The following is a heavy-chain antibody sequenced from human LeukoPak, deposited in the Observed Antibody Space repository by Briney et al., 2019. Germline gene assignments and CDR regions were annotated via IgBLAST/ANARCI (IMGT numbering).Heavy chain of an antibody. D-gene: IGHD2-2*01. J-gene: IGHJ2*01. Sequence: SVKVSCKASGGTFSSYAISWVRQAPGQGLEWMGGIIPIFGTANYAQKFQGRVTITADESTSTAYMELSSLRSEDTAVYYRARAPERYCSSTSCPANWYFDLWGRGTLVTVSS. CDR2: IIPIFGTA. CDR1: GGTFSSYA. V-gene: IGHV1-69*13. CDR3: ARAPERYCSSTSCPANWYFDL.